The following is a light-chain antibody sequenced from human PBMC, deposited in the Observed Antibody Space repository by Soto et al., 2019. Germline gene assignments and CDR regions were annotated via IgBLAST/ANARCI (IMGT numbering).Light chain of an antibody. CDR3: GFNKNRRTFV. CDR1: SSDVGDYNY. V-gene: IGLV2-14*01. CDR2: EVS. Sequence: QSALTQPASVSGSPGQSITISCTGTSSDVGDYNYVSWYQQHPGRVPKLVIYEVSYRPSGVSSRFSGSKSGHTASLTIFGLQADEHADYFRGFNKNRRTFVFGSGTKVTVL. J-gene: IGLJ1*01.